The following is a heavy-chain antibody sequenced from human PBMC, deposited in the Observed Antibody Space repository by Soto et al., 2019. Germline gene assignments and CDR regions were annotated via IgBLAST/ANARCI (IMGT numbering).Heavy chain of an antibody. J-gene: IGHJ4*02. CDR3: EAQGSAGGILKY. V-gene: IGHV3-23*01. CDR2: TSRAGGDS. Sequence: EVQLLESGGDWVQPGGALRLYCAASGFSFSSYAMTWVRQAPGKGLEWLSVTSRAGGDSYYADSVKGRFTVSRDNSKNMLYLQMDSLRAEDTAFSSCEAQGSAGGILKYWGRGALATVSS. D-gene: IGHD1-1*01. CDR1: GFSFSSYA.